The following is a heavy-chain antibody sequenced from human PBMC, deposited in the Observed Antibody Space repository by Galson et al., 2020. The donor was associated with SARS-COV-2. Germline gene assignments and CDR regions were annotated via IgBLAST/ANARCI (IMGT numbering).Heavy chain of an antibody. D-gene: IGHD3-10*02. Sequence: GGSLRLSCAASGFTFSNYGMHWVRQAPGKVLEWEAVISYEGSNKYYADSVRGRFIISRDNSKNTLYLQMDSLRAEDTAVYYCAKRPKLFESWPYGMDVWGQGTTVTVSS. J-gene: IGHJ6*02. CDR2: ISYEGSNK. V-gene: IGHV3-30*18. CDR3: AKRPKLFESWPYGMDV. CDR1: GFTFSNYG.